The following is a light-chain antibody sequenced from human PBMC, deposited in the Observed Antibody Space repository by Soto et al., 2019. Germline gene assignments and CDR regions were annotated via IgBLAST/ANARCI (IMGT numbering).Light chain of an antibody. CDR2: EVS. CDR1: SSDVGAYDF. CDR3: SSYTSSSTRV. V-gene: IGLV2-14*03. Sequence: QSVLTQPASVSGSPGQSITISCTGTSSDVGAYDFVSWYQQRPDKAPKLMNYEVSNRPSGVSNRFSGSKSVNTATLTISGLQAEDEADYYCSSYTSSSTRVFGTGTKVTVL. J-gene: IGLJ1*01.